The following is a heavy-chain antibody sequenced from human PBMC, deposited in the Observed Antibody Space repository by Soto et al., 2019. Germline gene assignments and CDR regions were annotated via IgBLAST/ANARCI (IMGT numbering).Heavy chain of an antibody. CDR3: EGGGARGLAS. CDR2: IYFDGITT. Sequence: EVQLVESGGGVVQPGGSLRLSCTASGFTFNTHWMHWVRQAPGKGLVWVSRIYFDGITTNYADSVKGRLTVSRDNAKNTVYRNVKTWGEGARAVFYCEGGGARGLASGGQGTLVTVP. D-gene: IGHD2-21*01. V-gene: IGHV3-74*01. CDR1: GFTFNTHW. J-gene: IGHJ4*02.